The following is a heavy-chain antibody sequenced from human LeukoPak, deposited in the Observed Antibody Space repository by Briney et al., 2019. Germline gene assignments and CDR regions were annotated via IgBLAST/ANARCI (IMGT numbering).Heavy chain of an antibody. CDR1: GYTFTSYY. CDR3: ARMAGIAVAGFDY. CDR2: INPSGGST. Sequence: GASVKVSCKASGYTFTSYYMHWVRQAPGQGLEWMGIINPSGGSTSYAQKFQGRVTITADKSTSTAYMELSSLRSEDTAVYYCARMAGIAVAGFDYWGQGTLVTVSS. J-gene: IGHJ4*02. D-gene: IGHD6-19*01. V-gene: IGHV1-46*01.